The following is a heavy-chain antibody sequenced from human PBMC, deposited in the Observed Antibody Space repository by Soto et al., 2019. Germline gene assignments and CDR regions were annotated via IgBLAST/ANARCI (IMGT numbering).Heavy chain of an antibody. J-gene: IGHJ5*02. V-gene: IGHV4-59*11. CDR2: GYYSGST. CDR3: VRCVYLSLVRTGWFDP. CDR1: GTSMSGHF. Sequence: SETLSLTCTVSGTSMSGHFWSWMRQPPGKGLERIGYGYYSGSTLYNPSIKSRVTIALDTSKNHFSLRLNSVTSADTAVYYCVRCVYLSLVRTGWFDPWGQGT. D-gene: IGHD3-10*01.